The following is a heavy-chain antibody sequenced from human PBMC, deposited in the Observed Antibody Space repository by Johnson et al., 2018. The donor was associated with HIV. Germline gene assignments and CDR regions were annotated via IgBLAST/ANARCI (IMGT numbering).Heavy chain of an antibody. J-gene: IGHJ3*01. V-gene: IGHV3-66*01. CDR3: ARACRDGYTCDVYES. CDR1: GFTVSSNY. CDR2: IYSGGTT. D-gene: IGHD5-24*01. Sequence: VQVVESGGGLVQPGGSLRLSCAASGFTVSSNYMSWVRQAPGKGLEWVSVIYSGGTTYYGDSVMGRFTISRDNSNNTVYLQMNSLRAEDTAVYFCARACRDGYTCDVYESWGRGTMVTVSS.